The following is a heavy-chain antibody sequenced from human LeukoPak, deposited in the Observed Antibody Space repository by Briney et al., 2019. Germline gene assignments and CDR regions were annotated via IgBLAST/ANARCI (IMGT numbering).Heavy chain of an antibody. CDR1: GFTFSNAW. CDR2: ISSGGTTI. CDR3: ARGRSRQDY. V-gene: IGHV3-11*04. J-gene: IGHJ4*02. Sequence: GGSLRLSCAASGFTFSNAWMSWVRQAPGKGLEWVSYISSGGTTIYYADSVKGRFTISRDNAKNSLYLQMNSLRAEDTAVYYCARGRSRQDYWGQGTLVTVSS. D-gene: IGHD3-16*02.